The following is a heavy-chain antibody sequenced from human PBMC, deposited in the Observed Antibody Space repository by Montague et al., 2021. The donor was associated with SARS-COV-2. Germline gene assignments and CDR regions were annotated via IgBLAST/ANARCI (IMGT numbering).Heavy chain of an antibody. CDR1: GGSIRSGSYY. Sequence: TLSLTCTVSGGSIRSGSYYWSWIRQPAGKGLEWIGRIYSGGSTNCNPSLKSRVTMSVDTSKNQFSLKVSSVTAADTAVYYCARDYGDYSYYYGLDVWGQGATVTVSS. J-gene: IGHJ6*02. V-gene: IGHV4-61*02. CDR2: IYSGGST. D-gene: IGHD4-17*01. CDR3: ARDYGDYSYYYGLDV.